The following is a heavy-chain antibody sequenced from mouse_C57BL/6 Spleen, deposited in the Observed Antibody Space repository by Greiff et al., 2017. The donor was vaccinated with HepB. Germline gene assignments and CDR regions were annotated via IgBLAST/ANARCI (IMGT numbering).Heavy chain of an antibody. Sequence: EVKLMESGGGLVKPGGSLKLSCAASGFTFSDYGMHWVRQAPEKGLEWVAYISSGSSTIYYADTVKGRFTISRDNAKNTLFLQMTSLRSEDTAMYYCASSSITTVVAYYFDYWGQGTTLTVSS. CDR3: ASSSITTVVAYYFDY. V-gene: IGHV5-17*01. CDR1: GFTFSDYG. D-gene: IGHD1-1*01. CDR2: ISSGSSTI. J-gene: IGHJ2*01.